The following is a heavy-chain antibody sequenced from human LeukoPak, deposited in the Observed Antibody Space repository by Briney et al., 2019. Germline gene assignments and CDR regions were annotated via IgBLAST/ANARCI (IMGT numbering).Heavy chain of an antibody. D-gene: IGHD5-24*01. J-gene: IGHJ4*02. CDR1: GFTFSSYA. Sequence: GGSPRLSCAASGFTFSSYAMSWVLQAPGKGLEWVSAISGSGGSTYYADSVKGRFTISRDNSKNTLYLQMNSLRAEDTAVYYCAKGVEMATTETTTDYWGQGTLVTVSS. CDR2: ISGSGGST. V-gene: IGHV3-23*01. CDR3: AKGVEMATTETTTDY.